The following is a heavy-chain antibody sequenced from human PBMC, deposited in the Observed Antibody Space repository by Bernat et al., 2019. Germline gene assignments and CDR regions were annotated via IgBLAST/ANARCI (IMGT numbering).Heavy chain of an antibody. CDR2: INWNGDST. CDR3: ARDPTVTTLYWYFDL. V-gene: IGHV3-20*04. CDR1: GFTFDDYG. J-gene: IGHJ2*01. D-gene: IGHD4-17*01. Sequence: EVQLVQSGGYMVRPGGSLRLSCAASGFTFDDYGMSWVRQAPGKGLEWVSRINWNGDSTAYAASVKGRFTISRDNAKNSLYLQMNSLRAEDKALYFCARDPTVTTLYWYFDLWGRGTLVTVSS.